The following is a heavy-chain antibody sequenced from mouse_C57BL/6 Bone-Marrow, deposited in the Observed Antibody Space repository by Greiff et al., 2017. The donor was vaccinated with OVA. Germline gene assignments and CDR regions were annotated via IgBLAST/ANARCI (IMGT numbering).Heavy chain of an antibody. Sequence: EVKLVESGGGLVKPGGSLKLSCAASGFTFSSYAMSWVRQTPEKRLEWVATISDGGSYTYYPDNGKGRFTISRDNAKNNLYLQMSHLKSEDTAMYYCARDEDYDYFLFAYWGQGTLVTVSA. D-gene: IGHD2-4*01. J-gene: IGHJ3*01. CDR3: ARDEDYDYFLFAY. V-gene: IGHV5-4*01. CDR2: ISDGGSYT. CDR1: GFTFSSYA.